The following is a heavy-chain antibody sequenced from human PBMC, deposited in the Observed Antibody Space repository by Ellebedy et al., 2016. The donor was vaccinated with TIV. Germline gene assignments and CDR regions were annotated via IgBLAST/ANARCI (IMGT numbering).Heavy chain of an antibody. CDR1: GYSFTSYW. V-gene: IGHV5-51*01. D-gene: IGHD3-22*01. CDR2: IYPGDSDT. J-gene: IGHJ4*01. CDR3: ARQALLYYHSSGYYAFDY. Sequence: GESLKISCKGSGYSFTSYWIGWVRQMPGKGLEWMGIIYPGDSDTRYSPSFQGQVTISADNSTSTAYLQWSSLRASDTAIYYCARQALLYYHSSGYYAFDYWGHGTLVTVSS.